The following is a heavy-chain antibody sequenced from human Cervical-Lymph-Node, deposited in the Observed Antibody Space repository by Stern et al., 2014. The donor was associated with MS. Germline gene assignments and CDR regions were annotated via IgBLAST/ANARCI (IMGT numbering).Heavy chain of an antibody. D-gene: IGHD6-19*01. V-gene: IGHV3-30*03. J-gene: IGHJ4*02. CDR2: ISYDGTNK. Sequence: VQLVESGGGVVQPGRSLRLSCEASGFIFSNYGMHWVRQAPGKGLEWVADISYDGTNKVLGDSVKGRFTISRDNSKNTVFLQMDSLRDGDTAVYYCARAYSRGWYFLLDYWGQGTPVTVSS. CDR3: ARAYSRGWYFLLDY. CDR1: GFIFSNYG.